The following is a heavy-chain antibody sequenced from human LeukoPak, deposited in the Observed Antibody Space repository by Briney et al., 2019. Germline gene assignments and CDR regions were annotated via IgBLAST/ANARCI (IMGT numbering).Heavy chain of an antibody. Sequence: SETLSLTCAVYGGSLSGYYWSWIRQPPGKGLEWIGEINHSGSTNYNPSLKIRVTISVDTSKNQFSLKLSSVTAADTAVYYCARYWGSGWTFDYWGQGTLVTVSS. J-gene: IGHJ4*02. CDR1: GGSLSGYY. CDR2: INHSGST. CDR3: ARYWGSGWTFDY. V-gene: IGHV4-34*01. D-gene: IGHD6-19*01.